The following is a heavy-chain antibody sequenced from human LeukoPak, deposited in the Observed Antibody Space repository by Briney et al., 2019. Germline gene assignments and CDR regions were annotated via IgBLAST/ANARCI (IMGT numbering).Heavy chain of an antibody. V-gene: IGHV7-4-1*02. CDR2: INTNTGNP. D-gene: IGHD3-3*01. Sequence: ASVKVSCKASGYTFTSYAMNWVRQAPGQGLEWMGWINTNTGNPTYAQGFTGRFVFSLDTSVSTAYLQISSLKAEDTAVYYCARGGGTYYDFWSGYYGSYYYYYMDVWGKGTTVTVSS. J-gene: IGHJ6*03. CDR1: GYTFTSYA. CDR3: ARGGGTYYDFWSGYYGSYYYYYMDV.